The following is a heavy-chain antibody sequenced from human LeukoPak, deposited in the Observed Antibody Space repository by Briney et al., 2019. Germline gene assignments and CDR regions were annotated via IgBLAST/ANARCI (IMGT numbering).Heavy chain of an antibody. CDR3: ARGPWASCDY. V-gene: IGHV3-66*01. CDR2: IYSDGDT. Sequence: GGSLRLSCAASGFTVSRNYMTWVRQAPGKGLEWVSVIYSDGDTYYVDSVKGRFTISRDNSKNTLYLQMNSLRAEDTAVYYCARGPWASCDYWGQGTLVTVSS. D-gene: IGHD3-16*01. J-gene: IGHJ4*02. CDR1: GFTVSRNY.